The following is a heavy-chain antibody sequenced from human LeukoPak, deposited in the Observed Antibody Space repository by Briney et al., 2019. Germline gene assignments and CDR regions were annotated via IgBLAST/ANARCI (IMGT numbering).Heavy chain of an antibody. J-gene: IGHJ5*02. Sequence: SETLSLTCTVSGGSISSSSYYWGWIRQPPGKGLEWIGSIYYSGSTYYNPSLKSRVTISVDTSKNQFSLKLSSVTAADTAVYYCARGDYSSYENWFDPWGQGTLVTASS. CDR2: IYYSGST. V-gene: IGHV4-39*07. CDR3: ARGDYSSYENWFDP. D-gene: IGHD4-11*01. CDR1: GGSISSSSYY.